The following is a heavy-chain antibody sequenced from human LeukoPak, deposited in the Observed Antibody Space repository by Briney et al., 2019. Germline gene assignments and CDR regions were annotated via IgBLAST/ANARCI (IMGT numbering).Heavy chain of an antibody. V-gene: IGHV4-4*07. CDR1: GGSISSYY. CDR2: IYTSGST. D-gene: IGHD4-17*01. J-gene: IGHJ4*02. Sequence: SETLSLTCTVSGGSISSYYLSWIRQAAGKGLEWIGRIYTSGSTTYNPSLKSRVTMSVDTSKNQFSLKLSSVTAADTAVYYCAREGSYGALAWFDYWGQGTLVTVSS. CDR3: AREGSYGALAWFDY.